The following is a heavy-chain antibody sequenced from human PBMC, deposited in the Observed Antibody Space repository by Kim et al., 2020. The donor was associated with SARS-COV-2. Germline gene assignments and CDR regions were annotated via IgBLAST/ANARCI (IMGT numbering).Heavy chain of an antibody. CDR3: ARERPEGRDHYYYYYGMDV. Sequence: ASVKVSCKASGYTFTSYGISWVRQAPGQGLEWMGWISAYNGNTNYAQKLQGRVTMTTDTSTSTAYMELRSLRSDDTAVYYCARERPEGRDHYYYYYGMDVWGQGTTVTVSS. V-gene: IGHV1-18*01. J-gene: IGHJ6*02. CDR1: GYTFTSYG. CDR2: ISAYNGNT.